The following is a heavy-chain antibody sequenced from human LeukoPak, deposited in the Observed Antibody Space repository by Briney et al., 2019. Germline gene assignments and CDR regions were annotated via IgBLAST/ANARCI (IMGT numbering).Heavy chain of an antibody. J-gene: IGHJ4*02. CDR3: ARNVDT. D-gene: IGHD2-8*01. CDR1: GFTFTRYT. Sequence: GGSLRLSCAASGFTFTRYTMNWVRQAPGKGLEWVSYIPSSSSTIYYADSVKGRCTMSRDNAENSLYLEMNSLRAEETAVYYWARNVDTWGQGALVTVSS. V-gene: IGHV3-48*01. CDR2: IPSSSSTI.